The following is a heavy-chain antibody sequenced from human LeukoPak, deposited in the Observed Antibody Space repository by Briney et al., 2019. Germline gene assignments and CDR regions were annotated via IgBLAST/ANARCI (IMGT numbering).Heavy chain of an antibody. V-gene: IGHV4-59*12. J-gene: IGHJ5*02. CDR1: GGSISTYY. CDR3: ARGRGSGSYPNWFDP. D-gene: IGHD3-10*01. Sequence: SETLSLTCAVSGGSISTYYWSWIRQPPGKGLEWIGYIYYSGSTNYNPSLKSRVTISVDTSKNQFSLKLSSVTAADTAVYYCARGRGSGSYPNWFDPWGQGTLVTVSS. CDR2: IYYSGST.